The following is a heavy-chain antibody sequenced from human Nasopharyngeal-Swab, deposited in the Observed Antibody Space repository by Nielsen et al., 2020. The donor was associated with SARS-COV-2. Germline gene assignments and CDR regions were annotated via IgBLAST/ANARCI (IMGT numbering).Heavy chain of an antibody. D-gene: IGHD3-3*01. J-gene: IGHJ5*02. CDR2: IYYSGST. V-gene: IGHV4-39*01. Sequence: ESLKISCTVSGGSISSSSYYWGWIRQPPGKGLEWIGSIYYSGSTHYNPSLKSRVTISVDTSKNQFSLKLSSVTAADTAVYYCAATSVLRFLEWLNNWFDPWGQGTLVTVSS. CDR1: GGSISSSSYY. CDR3: AATSVLRFLEWLNNWFDP.